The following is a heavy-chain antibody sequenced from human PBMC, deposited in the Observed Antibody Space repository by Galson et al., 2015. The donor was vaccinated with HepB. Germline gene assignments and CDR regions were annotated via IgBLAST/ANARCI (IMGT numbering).Heavy chain of an antibody. CDR1: GFTFSSYG. V-gene: IGHV3-30*18. J-gene: IGHJ4*02. CDR3: AKDHRSGGTPQFDY. Sequence: SLRLSCAASGFTFSSYGMHWVRQAPGKGLEWVAGISYDGSNKYYADSVKGRFTISRDNSKNTLYLHLNSRRAEDTAVYYCAKDHRSGGTPQFDYWGQGTLVTVSS. CDR2: ISYDGSNK. D-gene: IGHD1-26*01.